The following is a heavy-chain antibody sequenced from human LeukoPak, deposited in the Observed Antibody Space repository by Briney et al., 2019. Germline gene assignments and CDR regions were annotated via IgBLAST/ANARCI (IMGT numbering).Heavy chain of an antibody. Sequence: ASVKVSCKASGYTFTSYGISWVRQAPGQGLEWMGWISAYNGNTNYAQKLQGRVTMTTDTSTSTAYMELSSLRSEDTAVYYCARGPSTVKNYYYYMDVWGKGTTVTVSS. D-gene: IGHD4-17*01. CDR1: GYTFTSYG. J-gene: IGHJ6*03. V-gene: IGHV1-18*01. CDR2: ISAYNGNT. CDR3: ARGPSTVKNYYYYMDV.